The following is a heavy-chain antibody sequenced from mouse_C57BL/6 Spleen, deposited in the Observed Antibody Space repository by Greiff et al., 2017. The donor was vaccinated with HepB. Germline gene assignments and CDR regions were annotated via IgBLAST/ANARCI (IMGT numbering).Heavy chain of an antibody. J-gene: IGHJ1*03. Sequence: EVQLQQSGPELVKPGASVKISCKASGYTFTDYYMNWVKQSHGKSLEWIGDINPNNGGTSYNQKFKGKATLTVDTSSSTAYMELRSLTYEDSAVYYCASTTVVARYFDVWGTGTTVTVSS. CDR1: GYTFTDYY. CDR2: INPNNGGT. V-gene: IGHV1-26*01. D-gene: IGHD1-1*01. CDR3: ASTTVVARYFDV.